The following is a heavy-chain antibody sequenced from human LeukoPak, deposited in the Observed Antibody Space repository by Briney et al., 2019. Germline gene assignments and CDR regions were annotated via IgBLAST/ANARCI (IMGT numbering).Heavy chain of an antibody. CDR3: ARGELTGDT. Sequence: SVTVSCKASGGTFISYAISWVRQAPGQGLEWMGRIIPILGIANYAQKFQGRVTITADKSTSTAYMELSSLRSEDTAVYYCARGELTGDTWGQGTLVTVSS. J-gene: IGHJ5*02. D-gene: IGHD7-27*01. V-gene: IGHV1-69*04. CDR2: IIPILGIA. CDR1: GGTFISYA.